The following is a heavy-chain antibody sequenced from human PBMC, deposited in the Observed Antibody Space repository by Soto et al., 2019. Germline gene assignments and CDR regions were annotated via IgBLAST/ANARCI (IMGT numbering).Heavy chain of an antibody. CDR1: GYSFTSYW. V-gene: IGHV5-10-1*01. Sequence: GESLKISCKGSGYSFTSYWISWVRQMPGKGLEWMGRIDPSDSYTNHSPSFQGHVTISADKSISTAYLQWSSLKASDTAMYYCARQPLSITMVRGGAYYYGMDVWGQGTTVTVSS. CDR3: ARQPLSITMVRGGAYYYGMDV. J-gene: IGHJ6*02. CDR2: IDPSDSYT. D-gene: IGHD3-10*01.